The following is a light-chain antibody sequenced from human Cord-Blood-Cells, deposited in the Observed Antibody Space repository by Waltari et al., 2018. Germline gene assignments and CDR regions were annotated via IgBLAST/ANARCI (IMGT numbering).Light chain of an antibody. CDR1: TIIGTY. CDR2: AAS. J-gene: IGKJ1*01. V-gene: IGKV1-39*01. Sequence: DTQLTPSPSPLSTSVGDRVTTTCRGSTIIGTYLNWYQQKPGKAPKLLIYAASRLQSGVPSRFSGSGSGTDFTLTISSLQPEDFATYYCQQSYSTPRTFGQGTKVEIK. CDR3: QQSYSTPRT.